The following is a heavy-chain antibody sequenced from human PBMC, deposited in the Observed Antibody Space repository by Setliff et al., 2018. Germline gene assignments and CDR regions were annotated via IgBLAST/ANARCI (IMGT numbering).Heavy chain of an antibody. J-gene: IGHJ4*02. D-gene: IGHD5-12*01. Sequence: SETLSLTCTVSGGSISSSSYYWGWIRQPPGKGLEWIGSIYYSGSTYYNPSLKSRVTISRDDSKNTAYLQMDSLNTEDTAVYYCIVAGNYFDYWGQGTLVTVSS. CDR1: GGSISSSSYY. CDR3: IVAGNYFDY. CDR2: IYYSGST. V-gene: IGHV4-39*07.